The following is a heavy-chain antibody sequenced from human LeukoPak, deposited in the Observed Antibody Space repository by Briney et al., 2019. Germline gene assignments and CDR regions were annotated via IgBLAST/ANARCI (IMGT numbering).Heavy chain of an antibody. CDR2: IYYSGST. CDR3: ARGVGGLFDY. J-gene: IGHJ4*02. V-gene: IGHV4-39*07. CDR1: GGSISSSSYY. Sequence: SETLSLTCTVSGGSISSSSYYWGWIRQPPGKGLEWIGSIYYSGSTYYNPSLKSRVTISVDTSKNQFSLKLSSVTAADTAVYYCARGVGGLFDYWGQGTLVTVSS. D-gene: IGHD5/OR15-5a*01.